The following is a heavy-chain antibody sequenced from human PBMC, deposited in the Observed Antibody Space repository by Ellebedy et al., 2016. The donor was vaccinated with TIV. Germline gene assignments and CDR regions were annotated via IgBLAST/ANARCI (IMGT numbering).Heavy chain of an antibody. D-gene: IGHD6-19*01. CDR2: LSSSAAST. V-gene: IGHV3-23*01. CDR3: AKREQWLYYGMDV. Sequence: GESLKISXPASGFTFSNYAMSWVRQAPGKGLEWVSVLSSSAASTSYADSVRGRFTISRDNSENTLYLEMNSLRAEDTAVYYCAKREQWLYYGMDVWGQGTTVTVSS. CDR1: GFTFSNYA. J-gene: IGHJ6*02.